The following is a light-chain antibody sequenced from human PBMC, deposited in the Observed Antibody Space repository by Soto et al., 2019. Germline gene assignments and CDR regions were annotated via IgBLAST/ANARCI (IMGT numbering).Light chain of an antibody. Sequence: QSVLSQPPSASGSPGQSVTISCTGTSSDVGGYNYVSWYQQHPGKAPNLMIYEVSKRPSGVPDRFSGSKSGNTASLTVSGLQAEDDSDYYCISYAGSNNVVFGGGTKLTVL. CDR2: EVS. CDR3: ISYAGSNNVV. V-gene: IGLV2-8*01. CDR1: SSDVGGYNY. J-gene: IGLJ2*01.